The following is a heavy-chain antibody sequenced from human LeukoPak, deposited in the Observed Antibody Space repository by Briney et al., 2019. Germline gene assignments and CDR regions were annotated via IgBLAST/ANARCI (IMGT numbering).Heavy chain of an antibody. CDR2: IYYSGST. CDR3: ARGVAGSGNWFDP. CDR1: GGSISSSSYY. D-gene: IGHD6-19*01. V-gene: IGHV4-39*07. Sequence: SETLSLTCTVSGGSISSSSYYWGWIRQPPGKGLEWIGSIYYSGSTYYNPSLKSRVTISVDTSKNQFSLKLSSVTAADTAVYYCARGVAGSGNWFDPWGQGTLVTVSS. J-gene: IGHJ5*02.